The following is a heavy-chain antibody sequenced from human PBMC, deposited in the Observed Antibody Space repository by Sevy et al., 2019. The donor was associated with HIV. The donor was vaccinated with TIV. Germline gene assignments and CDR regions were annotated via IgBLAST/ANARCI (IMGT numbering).Heavy chain of an antibody. Sequence: SETLSLTCTVSGGSISSYYWSWIRQPAGKGLEWIGRIYTSGSTNYNPSLKSRVTMSVDTSKNQFSLKLSSVTAADTAVYYCARDLDYDSRIKTPLWYHWFDPWGQGTLVTVSS. CDR2: IYTSGST. D-gene: IGHD3-16*01. J-gene: IGHJ5*02. CDR3: ARDLDYDSRIKTPLWYHWFDP. CDR1: GGSISSYY. V-gene: IGHV4-4*07.